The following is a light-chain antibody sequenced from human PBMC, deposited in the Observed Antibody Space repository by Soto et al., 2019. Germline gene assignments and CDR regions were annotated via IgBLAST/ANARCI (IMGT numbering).Light chain of an antibody. J-gene: IGLJ1*01. CDR3: AAWDDSLNGYV. CDR2: SHN. Sequence: QSVLTQPPSASGTPGQRVTSSCSGSSSNIGSNTVNWYQQLPGTAPKLLIYSHNQRPSGVPDRFSGSKSGTSASLAISGLQYEDEADYYCAAWDDSLNGYVFGTGTKLTVL. V-gene: IGLV1-44*01. CDR1: SSNIGSNT.